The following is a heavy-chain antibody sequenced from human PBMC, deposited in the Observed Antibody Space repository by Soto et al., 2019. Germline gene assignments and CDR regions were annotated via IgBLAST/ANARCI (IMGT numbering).Heavy chain of an antibody. J-gene: IGHJ2*01. CDR3: ARGYYGSGSYPPYWYFDL. CDR2: IYYSGST. CDR1: GGSISSYY. D-gene: IGHD3-10*01. Sequence: QVQLQESGPGLVKPSETLSLTCTVSGGSISSYYWSWIRQPPGKGLEWIGYIYYSGSTNYNPSLKSRVTISVDTSKNQFSLKLSSVTAADTAVYYCARGYYGSGSYPPYWYFDLWGRGTLVTVSS. V-gene: IGHV4-59*01.